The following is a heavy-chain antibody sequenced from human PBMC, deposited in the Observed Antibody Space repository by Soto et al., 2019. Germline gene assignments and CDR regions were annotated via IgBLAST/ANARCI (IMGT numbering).Heavy chain of an antibody. Sequence: SETMCLTWTVAGGSMSNGGCYWTWHRQSPGKGLEWIGYIYYSGSTYYNPSLESRVAISLDTSRSQFSLTLHSVTAADTAIYYCARNRHNNFFDPWGQGTLVTVSS. CDR2: IYYSGST. D-gene: IGHD3-16*02. CDR1: GGSMSNGGCY. V-gene: IGHV4-31*02. CDR3: ARNRHNNFFDP. J-gene: IGHJ5*02.